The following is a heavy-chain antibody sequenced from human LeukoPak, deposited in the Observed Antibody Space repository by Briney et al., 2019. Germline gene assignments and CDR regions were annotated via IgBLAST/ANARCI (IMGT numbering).Heavy chain of an antibody. CDR2: ISSSSSYI. CDR3: AKEGSTMVRGVYR. J-gene: IGHJ4*02. Sequence: PGGSLRLSCAASGLTFSSYSMNWVRQAPGKGLEWVSSISSSSSYIYYADSVKGRFTISRDNAKNSLYLQMNSLRAEDTAVYYCAKEGSTMVRGVYRWGQGTLVTVSS. D-gene: IGHD3-10*01. V-gene: IGHV3-21*01. CDR1: GLTFSSYS.